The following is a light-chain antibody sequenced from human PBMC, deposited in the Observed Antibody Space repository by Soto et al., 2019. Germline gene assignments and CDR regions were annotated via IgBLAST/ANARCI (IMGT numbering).Light chain of an antibody. V-gene: IGKV3-20*01. CDR1: QSVSSNY. Sequence: EIVLTQSPGTLSLSPGERATISCRASQSVSSNYLAWYQQKPGQAPRLLIYAASNRASGIPGRFGGSGSGTDFTLPVSRLEPEDFAVYDSQEYGSAPWTFGQGTKVEI. CDR2: AAS. J-gene: IGKJ1*01. CDR3: QEYGSAPWT.